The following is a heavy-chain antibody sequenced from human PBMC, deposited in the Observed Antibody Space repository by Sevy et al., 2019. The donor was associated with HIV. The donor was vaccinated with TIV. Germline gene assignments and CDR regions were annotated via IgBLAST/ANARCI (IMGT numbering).Heavy chain of an antibody. J-gene: IGHJ6*02. V-gene: IGHV3-30-3*01. Sequence: GGSLRLSCAASGFTFSSYAMHWVRQAPGKALEWVAVMSYDGSNKYSADSVKGRFTISRDNSKNTLYLQMNSLRAEDTAVYYCARTEGDGYNPYYYYYGMDVWGQGTTVTVSS. CDR2: MSYDGSNK. D-gene: IGHD5-12*01. CDR3: ARTEGDGYNPYYYYYGMDV. CDR1: GFTFSSYA.